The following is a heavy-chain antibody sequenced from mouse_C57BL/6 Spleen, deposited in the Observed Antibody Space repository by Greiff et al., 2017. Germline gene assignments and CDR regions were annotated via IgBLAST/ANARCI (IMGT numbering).Heavy chain of an antibody. CDR2: IYPSDSET. J-gene: IGHJ2*01. CDR1: GYTFTSYW. D-gene: IGHD1-1*01. Sequence: QVQLQQPGAELVRPGSSVKLSCKASGYTFTSYWMDWVKQRPGPGLEWIGNIYPSDSETHYNQKFKDKATLTVDKSSSTAYMQLSSLTSEASAVYYCARSGDYYGSTFDYWGQGTTLTVSS. V-gene: IGHV1-61*01. CDR3: ARSGDYYGSTFDY.